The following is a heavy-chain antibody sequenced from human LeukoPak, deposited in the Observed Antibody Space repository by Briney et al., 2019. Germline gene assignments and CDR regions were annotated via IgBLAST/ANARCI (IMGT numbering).Heavy chain of an antibody. CDR1: GLTFSSYA. CDR3: ANGPYDFWSGYMDY. J-gene: IGHJ4*02. Sequence: HPGGSLRLSCAASGLTFSSYAMSWVRQAPGKGLEWVSGISGSDGSTYYADSVQGRFTISRDNSKNTLYLQMNSLRAEDTAVYYCANGPYDFWSGYMDYWGQGTLVIVSS. D-gene: IGHD3-3*01. V-gene: IGHV3-23*01. CDR2: ISGSDGST.